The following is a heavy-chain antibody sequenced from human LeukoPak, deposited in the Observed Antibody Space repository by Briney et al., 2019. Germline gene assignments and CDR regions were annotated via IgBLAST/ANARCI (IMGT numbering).Heavy chain of an antibody. CDR3: AGDGFDSNGYVDF. CDR2: IVSNGGLT. Sequence: PGGSLSLSCSASGFTFSSYAMHWVRQAPGKGLECVSIIVSNGGLTYYADSMKGIFTMSRDVAKNTLYLQMDSLRAGDTALYYCAGDGFDSNGYVDFWGLGTLVTVSS. D-gene: IGHD3-22*01. CDR1: GFTFSSYA. V-gene: IGHV3-64*04. J-gene: IGHJ4*02.